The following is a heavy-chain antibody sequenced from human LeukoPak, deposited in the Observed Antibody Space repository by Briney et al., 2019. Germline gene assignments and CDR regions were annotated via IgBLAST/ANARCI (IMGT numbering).Heavy chain of an antibody. J-gene: IGHJ4*02. D-gene: IGHD3-22*01. CDR2: IYYSGST. Sequence: PSQTLSLTCTVSGGSISSGDYYWSWIRQPPGKGLEWIGYIYYSGSTYYNPSLKSRVTISVDTSKNQFSLKLSSVTAADTAVYYCARDVPYDDSSGYYYVGLFDYWGQGTLVTVSS. CDR3: ARDVPYDDSSGYYYVGLFDY. CDR1: GGSISSGDYY. V-gene: IGHV4-30-4*01.